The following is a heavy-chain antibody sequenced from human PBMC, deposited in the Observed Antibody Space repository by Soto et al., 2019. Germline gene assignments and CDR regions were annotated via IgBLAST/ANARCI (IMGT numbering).Heavy chain of an antibody. CDR2: IYYSGST. V-gene: IGHV4-31*03. CDR3: ARTVCSSASCYGYYYYGLDV. J-gene: IGHJ6*02. D-gene: IGHD2-2*01. Sequence: QVQLQESGPGLVKPSQTLSLTCTVSGDSISSTNNYWSWIRQHPGKGLEWIGYIYYSGSTYYNPSLKSRPDISVDTSKNQFSLKLSSMTAADTAVYYCARTVCSSASCYGYYYYGLDVWGQGTTVTVSS. CDR1: GDSISSTNNY.